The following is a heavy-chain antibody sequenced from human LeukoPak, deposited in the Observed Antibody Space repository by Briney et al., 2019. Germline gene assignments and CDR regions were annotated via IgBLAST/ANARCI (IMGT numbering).Heavy chain of an antibody. D-gene: IGHD6-19*01. Sequence: VASVKVSCKASGYTFTGYYMHWVRQAPGQGLEWMGRIIPIFGTANYAQKFQGRVTITTDESTSTAYMELSSLRSEDTAVYYCARGDSSGWYPREYFQHWGQGTLVTVSS. J-gene: IGHJ1*01. V-gene: IGHV1-69*05. CDR3: ARGDSSGWYPREYFQH. CDR2: IIPIFGTA. CDR1: GYTFTGYY.